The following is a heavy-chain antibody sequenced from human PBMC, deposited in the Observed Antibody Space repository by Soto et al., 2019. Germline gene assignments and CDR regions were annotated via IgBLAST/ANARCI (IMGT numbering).Heavy chain of an antibody. CDR1: GGTFSDLA. D-gene: IGHD5-12*01. CDR2: IVPLFGTP. V-gene: IGHV1-69*01. J-gene: IGHJ4*02. Sequence: QVHLVQSGAEVKKPGSSVKVSCKTSGGTFSDLAFSWVRQAPRQGLEWVGGIVPLFGTPDYAQKFQGRVTINADESSSNVYMELRSLRSEDTAVYYCASERVAEMATGGYFDNWGQGTLVTVSS. CDR3: ASERVAEMATGGYFDN.